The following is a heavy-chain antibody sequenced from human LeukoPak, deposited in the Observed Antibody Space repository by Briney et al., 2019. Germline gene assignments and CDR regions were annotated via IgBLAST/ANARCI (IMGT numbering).Heavy chain of an antibody. CDR2: ISAGNGNT. J-gene: IGHJ6*04. V-gene: IGHV1-3*01. CDR1: GYSFTDYG. Sequence: GASVKVSCKASGYSFTDYGVHWVRQAPGQRLERLGWISAGNGNTKYSQKFQGRVTITRDTSASTAYMELRGLRSEDTAVYYCARMEWNDFGDYYYYGMDVWGKGTTVTVSS. D-gene: IGHD1-1*01. CDR3: ARMEWNDFGDYYYYGMDV.